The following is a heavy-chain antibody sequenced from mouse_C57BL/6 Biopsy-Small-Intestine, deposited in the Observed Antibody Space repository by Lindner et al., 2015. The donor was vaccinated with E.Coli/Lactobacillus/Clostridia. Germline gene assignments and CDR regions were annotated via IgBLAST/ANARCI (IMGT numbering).Heavy chain of an antibody. D-gene: IGHD1-1*01. Sequence: VQLQESGAELVRPGTSVKVSCKASGYAFTNYLIEWVKQRPGQGLEWIGVINPGSGGTNYNEKFKGKATLTADKSSSTAYMQLSSLTSEDSAVYFCARKSLSYYYGSSFFDYWGQGTTLTVSS. CDR3: ARKSLSYYYGSSFFDY. CDR2: INPGSGGT. J-gene: IGHJ2*01. V-gene: IGHV1-54*01. CDR1: GYAFTNYL.